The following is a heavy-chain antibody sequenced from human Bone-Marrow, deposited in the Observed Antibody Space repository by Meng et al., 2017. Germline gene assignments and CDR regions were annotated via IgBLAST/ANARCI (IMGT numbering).Heavy chain of an antibody. CDR1: GGSFSGFY. CDR2: INHSGST. D-gene: IGHD6-13*01. J-gene: IGHJ4*02. CDR3: AREAYSTSLSSATGFDY. Sequence: HVQLPQSGAGLLKPSVTLPHSGAVYGGSFSGFYWNWFRQPPGKGLEWMAEINHSGSTNINPSLKSRVTILADTSKNQFALKVRSVTAADTAVYYCAREAYSTSLSSATGFDYWGQGTLVTVSS. V-gene: IGHV4-34*01.